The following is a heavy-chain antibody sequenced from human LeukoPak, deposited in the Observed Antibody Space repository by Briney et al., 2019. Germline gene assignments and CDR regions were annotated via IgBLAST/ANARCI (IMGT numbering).Heavy chain of an antibody. D-gene: IGHD5-24*01. V-gene: IGHV5-51*01. CDR3: ARQMATITSYDY. CDR1: GYSFTSYW. J-gene: IGHJ4*02. Sequence: GESLKISCKGSGYSFTSYWIGWVRQMPGKGLGWMGIIYPGDSDTRYGPSFQGQVTISADKSISTVYLQWSSLKASDTAMYYCARQMATITSYDYWGQGTLVTVSS. CDR2: IYPGDSDT.